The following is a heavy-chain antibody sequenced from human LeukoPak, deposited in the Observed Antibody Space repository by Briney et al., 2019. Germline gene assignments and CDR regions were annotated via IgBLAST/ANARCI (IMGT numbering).Heavy chain of an antibody. D-gene: IGHD4-17*01. CDR1: GFTFSSYW. CDR3: VRDREDYGDCHDY. J-gene: IGHJ4*02. Sequence: GGSLRLSCAASGFTFSSYWMSWVRQAPGKGLEWVANIKQDGSEKYYVDSVKGRFTISRDNAKNSLYLQMNSLRAEDTAVYYCVRDREDYGDCHDYWGQGTLVTVSS. CDR2: IKQDGSEK. V-gene: IGHV3-7*01.